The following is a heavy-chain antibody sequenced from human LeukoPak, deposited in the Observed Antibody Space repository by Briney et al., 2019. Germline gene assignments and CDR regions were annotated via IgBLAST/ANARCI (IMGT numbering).Heavy chain of an antibody. J-gene: IGHJ5*02. CDR1: GGSVSSGSYY. CDR2: INHSGST. V-gene: IGHV4-39*07. Sequence: SETLSLTCTVSGGSVSSGSYYWSWIRQPPGKGLEWIGEINHSGSTNYNPSLKSRVTISVDTSKNQFSLKLSSVTAADTAVYYCAIVAQGWFDPWGQGTLVTVSS. CDR3: AIVAQGWFDP.